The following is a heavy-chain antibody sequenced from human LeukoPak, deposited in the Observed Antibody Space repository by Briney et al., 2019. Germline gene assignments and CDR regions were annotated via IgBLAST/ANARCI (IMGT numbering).Heavy chain of an antibody. CDR2: IYYSGST. Sequence: PSETLPLTCTVSGGSISSYYWSWIRQPPGKGLEWIGYIYYSGSTYYNPSLKSRVTISVDTSKNQFSLKLSSVTAADTAVYYCASPKYYYDSSGYYDTWFDPWGQGTLVTVSS. CDR3: ASPKYYYDSSGYYDTWFDP. V-gene: IGHV4-59*08. CDR1: GGSISSYY. J-gene: IGHJ5*02. D-gene: IGHD3-22*01.